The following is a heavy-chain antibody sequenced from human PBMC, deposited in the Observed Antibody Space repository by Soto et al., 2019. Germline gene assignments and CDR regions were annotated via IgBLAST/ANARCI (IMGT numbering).Heavy chain of an antibody. Sequence: SETLSLTCTVSGGSISSSSYYWGWIRQPPGKGLEWIGSIYYSGSTYYNPSLKSRVTISVDTSKNQFSLKLSSVTAADTAVYYCARREAVRGVIITSGWFDPWGQGTLVTVSS. J-gene: IGHJ5*02. CDR1: GGSISSSSYY. V-gene: IGHV4-39*01. CDR3: ARREAVRGVIITSGWFDP. CDR2: IYYSGST. D-gene: IGHD3-10*01.